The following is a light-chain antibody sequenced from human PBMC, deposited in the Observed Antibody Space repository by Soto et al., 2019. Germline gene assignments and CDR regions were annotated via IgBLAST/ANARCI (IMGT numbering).Light chain of an antibody. CDR1: SSDVGGYNY. CDR2: EVS. V-gene: IGLV2-14*01. Sequence: QSALTQPPSASGSPGQSVAISCTGTSSDVGGYNYVSWYQQHPDKAPKLMIYEVSNRPSRVSNRFSGSKSGNTASLTISGLQAEDEADYYCSSYTRSSTSYVFGTGTKVTVL. CDR3: SSYTRSSTSYV. J-gene: IGLJ1*01.